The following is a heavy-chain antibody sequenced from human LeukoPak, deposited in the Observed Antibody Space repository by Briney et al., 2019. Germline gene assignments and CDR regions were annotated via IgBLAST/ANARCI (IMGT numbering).Heavy chain of an antibody. D-gene: IGHD1-7*01. Sequence: PSETLSLTCTVSGGSISSGDYYWSWIRQAPGKGLEWIGYSYYSGSTYYNPSLKSRLTISVDTSKNQFSLKLSSVTAADTAVYYCARDHDITGTTWTFDIWGQGTMVTVSS. CDR2: SYYSGST. CDR1: GGSISSGDYY. CDR3: ARDHDITGTTWTFDI. J-gene: IGHJ3*02. V-gene: IGHV4-30-4*08.